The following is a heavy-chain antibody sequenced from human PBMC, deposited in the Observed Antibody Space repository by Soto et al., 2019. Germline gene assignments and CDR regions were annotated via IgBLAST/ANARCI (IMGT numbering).Heavy chain of an antibody. V-gene: IGHV1-46*01. Sequence: GASVKVSCKASGYTFTSYYMHWVRQAPGQGLEWMGRINACNGNTNYAQKFQGRVTMTTDTSTSTAYMELRSLRSDDTAVYYCARDYPLGGMDVWGQGTTVTVSS. D-gene: IGHD3-16*01. J-gene: IGHJ6*02. CDR2: INACNGNT. CDR1: GYTFTSYY. CDR3: ARDYPLGGMDV.